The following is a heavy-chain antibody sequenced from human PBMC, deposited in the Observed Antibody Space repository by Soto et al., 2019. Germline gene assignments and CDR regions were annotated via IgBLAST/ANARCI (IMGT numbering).Heavy chain of an antibody. CDR1: GGSISSSSYY. J-gene: IGHJ5*02. V-gene: IGHV4-31*03. CDR2: IYYSGST. CDR3: ARDGEYSYGYPNWFDP. D-gene: IGHD5-18*01. Sequence: KPSETLSLTCTVSGGSISSSSYYWGWIRQPPGKGLEWIGYIYYSGSTYYNPSLKSRVTISVDTSKNQFSLKLSSVTAADTAVYYCARDGEYSYGYPNWFDPWGQGTLVTVSS.